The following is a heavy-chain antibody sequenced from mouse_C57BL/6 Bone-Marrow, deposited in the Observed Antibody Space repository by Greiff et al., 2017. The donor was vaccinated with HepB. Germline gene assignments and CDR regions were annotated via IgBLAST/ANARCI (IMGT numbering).Heavy chain of an antibody. CDR3: ARRALPWYFDV. V-gene: IGHV1-42*01. Sequence: EVQLQQSGPELVKPGASVKISCKASGYSFTGYYMNWVKQSPEKSLEWIGEINPSTGGTTYNQKFKAKATLTVDKSSSTAYMQLKSLTSEDSAVYYCARRALPWYFDVWGTGTTVTVSS. D-gene: IGHD5-5*01. J-gene: IGHJ1*03. CDR2: INPSTGGT. CDR1: GYSFTGYY.